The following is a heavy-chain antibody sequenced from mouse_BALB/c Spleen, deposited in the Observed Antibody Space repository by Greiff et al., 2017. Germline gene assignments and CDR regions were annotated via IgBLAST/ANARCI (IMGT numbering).Heavy chain of an antibody. J-gene: IGHJ4*01. CDR2: INPSSGYT. D-gene: IGHD2-14*01. V-gene: IGHV1-4*01. CDR3: ARNYYRYDGAYYYAMDY. CDR1: GYTFTSYT. Sequence: VQLQQSGAELARPGASVKMSCKASGYTFTSYTMHWVKQRPGQGLEWIGYINPSSGYTNYNQKFKDKATLTADKSSSTAYMQLSSLTSEDSAVYYCARNYYRYDGAYYYAMDYWGQGTSVTVSS.